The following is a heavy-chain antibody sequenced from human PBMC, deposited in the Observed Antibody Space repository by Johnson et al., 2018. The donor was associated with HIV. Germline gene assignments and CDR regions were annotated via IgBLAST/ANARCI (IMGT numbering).Heavy chain of an antibody. D-gene: IGHD5-18*01. CDR2: ISYDGSNK. CDR1: GFTFSSYA. Sequence: QVQLVESGGGVVQPGRSLRLSCAASGFTFSSYAMHWVRQAPGKGLEWVAVISYDGSNKYYADSVKGRFTISRDNSKNTLYLQMNSLRAEDTAVYYCAKDMGVDTAMNPWAFDIWGQGTMVTVSS. J-gene: IGHJ3*02. V-gene: IGHV3-30-3*01. CDR3: AKDMGVDTAMNPWAFDI.